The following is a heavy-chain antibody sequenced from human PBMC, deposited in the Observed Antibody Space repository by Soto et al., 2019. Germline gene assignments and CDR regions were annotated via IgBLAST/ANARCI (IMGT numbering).Heavy chain of an antibody. CDR3: ASNYGLHRYYYMDV. D-gene: IGHD3-10*01. J-gene: IGHJ6*03. V-gene: IGHV3-7*01. CDR1: GFTFSSYW. Sequence: HPGGSLRLSCAASGFTFSSYWMSWVRQAPGKGLEWVANIKQDGSEKYYVDSVKGRFTISRDNAKNSLYLQMNSLRAEDTAVYYCASNYGLHRYYYMDVWGKGTTVTVSS. CDR2: IKQDGSEK.